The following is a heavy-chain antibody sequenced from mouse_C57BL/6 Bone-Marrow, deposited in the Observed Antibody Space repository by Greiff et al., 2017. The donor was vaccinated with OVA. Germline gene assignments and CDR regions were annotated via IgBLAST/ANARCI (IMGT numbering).Heavy chain of an antibody. V-gene: IGHV1-18*01. CDR3: ARRRRWYFDV. Sequence: VQLKQSGPELVKPGASVKIPCKASGYTFTDYNMDWVKQSHGKSLEWIGDINPNNGGTSYNQKFKGKATLTVDKSSSTAYMELRSLTSEDTAVYYCARRRRWYFDVWGTGTTVTVSS. CDR1: GYTFTDYN. J-gene: IGHJ1*03. D-gene: IGHD2-12*01. CDR2: INPNNGGT.